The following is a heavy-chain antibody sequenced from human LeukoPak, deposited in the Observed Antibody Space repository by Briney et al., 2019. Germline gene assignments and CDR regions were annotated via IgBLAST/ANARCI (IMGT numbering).Heavy chain of an antibody. CDR3: TRVAGYSSGWYSRKCYFEY. CDR1: GGSISSSSYY. D-gene: IGHD6-19*01. Sequence: SETLSLTCTVSGGSISSSSYYWGWIRQPPGKGLEWIGNIYYSGSTYYNPSLKSRVTISVDTSKNQFSLRLSSVTAADTAVYYCTRVAGYSSGWYSRKCYFEYWGQGTLVTVSS. V-gene: IGHV4-39*07. J-gene: IGHJ4*02. CDR2: IYYSGST.